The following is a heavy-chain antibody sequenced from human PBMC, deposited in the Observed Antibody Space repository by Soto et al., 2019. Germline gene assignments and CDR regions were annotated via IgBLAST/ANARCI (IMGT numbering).Heavy chain of an antibody. J-gene: IGHJ5*02. CDR1: GLNLSSYS. V-gene: IGHV3-48*01. CDR2: ISSSSSTI. CDR3: ARDGPSPDYSWFDP. Sequence: GGSLRLSCAASGLNLSSYSMHWVRQARGKGLEGVSYISSSSSTIYYADSVKGRFTISRDNAKNSLYLQMNSRRAEDTAVYYCARDGPSPDYSWFDPWGQGTLVTVSS. D-gene: IGHD2-21*01.